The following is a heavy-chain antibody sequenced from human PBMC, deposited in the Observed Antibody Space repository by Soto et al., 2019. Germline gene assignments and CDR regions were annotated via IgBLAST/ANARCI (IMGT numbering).Heavy chain of an antibody. Sequence: HPGGSLRLSCAASGFTFSSYGMHWVRQAPGKGLEWVAVIWYDGSNKYYADSVKGRFTISRDNSKNTLYLQMNSLRAEDTAVYYCARSRGIAVAGTWGQGTLVTVSS. CDR2: IWYDGSNK. D-gene: IGHD6-19*01. CDR1: GFTFSSYG. J-gene: IGHJ4*02. CDR3: ARSRGIAVAGT. V-gene: IGHV3-33*01.